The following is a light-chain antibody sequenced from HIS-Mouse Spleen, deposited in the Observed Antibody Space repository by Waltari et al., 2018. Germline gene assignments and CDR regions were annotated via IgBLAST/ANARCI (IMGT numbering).Light chain of an antibody. CDR2: EGS. Sequence: QSALTQPASVSGSPGQSITISCTGTSMDVGSYNLVSWYQQHPGKAPKLMLYEGSKRPSGVSNRFSGSKSGNTASLTISGLQAEDEADYYCCSYAGSSTFVVFGGGTKLTVL. V-gene: IGLV2-23*03. J-gene: IGLJ2*01. CDR3: CSYAGSSTFVV. CDR1: SMDVGSYNL.